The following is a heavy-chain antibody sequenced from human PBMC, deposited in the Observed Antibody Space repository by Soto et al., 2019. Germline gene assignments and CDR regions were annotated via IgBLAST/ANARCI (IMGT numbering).Heavy chain of an antibody. CDR2: ISWDGGST. CDR1: GFTFDDYT. V-gene: IGHV3-43*01. D-gene: IGHD1-20*01. J-gene: IGHJ6*03. CDR3: AKDMVTGTTDYYYMDV. Sequence: GGSLRLSCAASGFTFDDYTMHWVRQAPGKGLEWVSLISWDGGSTYYADSVKGRFTISRDNSKNSLYLQMNSLRTEVTALYYCAKDMVTGTTDYYYMDVWGKGTTVTVSS.